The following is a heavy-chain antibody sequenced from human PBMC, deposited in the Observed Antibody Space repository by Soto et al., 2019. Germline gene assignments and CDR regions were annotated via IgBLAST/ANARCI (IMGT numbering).Heavy chain of an antibody. CDR3: ASSYYYDSSGYSSLYYYYGMDV. D-gene: IGHD3-22*01. V-gene: IGHV1-3*01. CDR2: IDAGNGNT. J-gene: IGHJ6*02. CDR1: GYTFTSYA. Sequence: ASVKVSCKASGYTFTSYAMHWVRHAPGQRLEWMGWIDAGNGNTKYSQMFQGRVTITRDTSASTAYMELSSLRSEDTAVYYCASSYYYDSSGYSSLYYYYGMDVWGQGTTVTVS.